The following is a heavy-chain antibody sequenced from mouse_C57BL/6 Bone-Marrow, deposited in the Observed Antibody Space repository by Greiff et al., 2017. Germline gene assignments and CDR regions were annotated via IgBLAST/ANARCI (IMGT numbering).Heavy chain of an antibody. Sequence: EVKLMESGEGLVKPGGSLTLSCAASGFTFSSYAMSWVRQTPEKRLEWVAYISSGGDYIYYADTVKGRFTISRDNARNTLYLQSSKRKSEDTAMYYCTRDFWFAYWGQGTLVTVSA. V-gene: IGHV5-9-1*02. J-gene: IGHJ3*01. CDR2: ISSGGDYI. CDR1: GFTFSSYA. CDR3: TRDFWFAY.